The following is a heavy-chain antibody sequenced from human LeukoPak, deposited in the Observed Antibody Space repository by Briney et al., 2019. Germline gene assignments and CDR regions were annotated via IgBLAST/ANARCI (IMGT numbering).Heavy chain of an antibody. CDR1: GGSISSSSYF. CDR3: ARQGGSSSPYYYYYMDV. V-gene: IGHV4-39*01. D-gene: IGHD6-13*01. CDR2: MYHSGST. Sequence: SETLSLTCTVSGGSISSSSYFWGWIRQPPGKELEWIGCMYHSGSTYYNPSLKSRVTISVDTSKNQFSLKLSSVTAADTAVYYCARQGGSSSPYYYYYMDVWGKGTTVTVSS. J-gene: IGHJ6*03.